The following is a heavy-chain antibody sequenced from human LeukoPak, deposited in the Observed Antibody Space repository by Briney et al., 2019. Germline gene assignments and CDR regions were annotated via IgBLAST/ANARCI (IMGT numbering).Heavy chain of an antibody. CDR1: GFTFSTYW. CDR2: IKQDGSEK. Sequence: GGSLRLSCAASGFTFSTYWMSWVRQAPGKGPEWVASIKQDGSEKYYVDSVKGRFTISRDNAKNSVYLQMTSLRAEDTAVYYCATPGSGIWCFDYWGQGTLLTVSS. V-gene: IGHV3-7*01. J-gene: IGHJ4*02. D-gene: IGHD6-13*01. CDR3: ATPGSGIWCFDY.